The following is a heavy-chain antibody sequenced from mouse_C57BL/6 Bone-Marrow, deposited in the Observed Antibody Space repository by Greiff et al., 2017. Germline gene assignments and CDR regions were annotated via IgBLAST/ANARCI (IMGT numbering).Heavy chain of an antibody. J-gene: IGHJ1*03. D-gene: IGHD1-1*01. CDR2: IHPNSGST. CDR1: GYTFTSYW. V-gene: IGHV1-64*01. CDR3: ASWPSYYDGSCVRIPYGDFDV. Sequence: QVQLQQPGAELVKPGASVKLSCKASGYTFTSYWMHWVKQRPGQGLEWIGMIHPNSGSTNYNEKFKSKATLTVDKSSSTAYMQLIRLTSEDSAVYYGASWPSYYDGSCVRIPYGDFDVWGTGTTVTVSS.